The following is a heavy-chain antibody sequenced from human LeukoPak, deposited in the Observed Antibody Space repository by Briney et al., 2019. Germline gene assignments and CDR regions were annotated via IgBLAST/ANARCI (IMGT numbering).Heavy chain of an antibody. D-gene: IGHD6-19*01. J-gene: IGHJ5*02. CDR3: AKCRVETYSSGWCNWLDP. CDR2: IKSDGKT. V-gene: IGHV3-23*01. CDR1: GFTFNTYA. Sequence: GGSLRLSCAASGFTFNTYAMSWVRQAPGMGLEWVSAIKSDGKTHYADSVKGRFTISRDNSKNPLSLQMNSLRAEDTALYYCAKCRVETYSSGWCNWLDPWGQGTQVTVSS.